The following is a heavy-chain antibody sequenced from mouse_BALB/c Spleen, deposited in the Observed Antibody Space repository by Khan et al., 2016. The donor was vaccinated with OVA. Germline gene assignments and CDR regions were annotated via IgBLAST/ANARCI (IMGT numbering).Heavy chain of an antibody. V-gene: IGHV5-17*02. CDR1: GFTFNSYG. CDR2: ISGDSNTI. J-gene: IGHJ2*01. D-gene: IGHD1-1*01. CDR3: ATSYFYGYYFDY. Sequence: EVELVESGGGLVQPGGSRKLSCAASGFTFNSYGMHWIRQAPEKGLEWVAYISGDSNTIHYAATVKGRFTISRDNPKNTLFLQITSLMSEDTAMYYCATSYFYGYYFDYWGPGTTLTVS.